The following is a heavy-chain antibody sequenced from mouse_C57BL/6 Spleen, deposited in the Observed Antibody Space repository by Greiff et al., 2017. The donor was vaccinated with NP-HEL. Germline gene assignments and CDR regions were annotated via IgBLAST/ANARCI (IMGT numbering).Heavy chain of an antibody. V-gene: IGHV8-12*01. Sequence: VKLMESGPGILQSSQTLSLTCSFSGFSLSTSGMGVSWIRQPSGKGLEWLAHIYWDDDKRYNPSLKSRLTISKDTSRNQVFLKITSVDTADTATYYCAYGYDGAWFAYWGQGTLVTVSA. J-gene: IGHJ3*01. CDR1: GFSLSTSGMG. D-gene: IGHD2-2*01. CDR3: AYGYDGAWFAY. CDR2: IYWDDDK.